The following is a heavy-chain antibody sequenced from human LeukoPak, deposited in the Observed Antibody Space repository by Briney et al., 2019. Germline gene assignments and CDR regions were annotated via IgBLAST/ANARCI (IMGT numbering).Heavy chain of an antibody. Sequence: GGSLRLSCAASGFSFYDYAMHWVRQAPGKGLEWVSSMSSSRSYIYYADSVKGRFTISRDNAKNSLYLQMNSLRPEDTAVYYCARDLKYSSGWFDYWGQGTLVTVSS. CDR3: ARDLKYSSGWFDY. CDR2: MSSSRSYI. J-gene: IGHJ4*02. V-gene: IGHV3-21*01. D-gene: IGHD6-19*01. CDR1: GFSFYDYA.